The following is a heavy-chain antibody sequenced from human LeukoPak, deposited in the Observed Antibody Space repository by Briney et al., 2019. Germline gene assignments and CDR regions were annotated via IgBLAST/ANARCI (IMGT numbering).Heavy chain of an antibody. D-gene: IGHD3-22*01. CDR2: ISYDGSNK. CDR3: ARDQGGYYDRYPDAFDI. J-gene: IGHJ3*02. Sequence: GRSLRLSCAASGFTFSSYAMHWVRQAPGKGLEWVAVISYDGSNKYYADSVKGRFTISRDNSKNTLYLQMNSLRAEDTAVYYCARDQGGYYDRYPDAFDIWGQGTMVTVSS. CDR1: GFTFSSYA. V-gene: IGHV3-30*14.